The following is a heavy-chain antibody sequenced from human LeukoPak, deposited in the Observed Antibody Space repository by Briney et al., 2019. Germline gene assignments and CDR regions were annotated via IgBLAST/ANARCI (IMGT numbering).Heavy chain of an antibody. Sequence: GGSLRLSCAASGFNFNTYAMNWVRQAPGKELEWVAVIWYDGSTEYYADSVKGRFTISRDNSKNTLYLQMNSLRVEDSAVYYCAREMAMAVAGISWFDPWGQGTLVTVSS. CDR1: GFNFNTYA. V-gene: IGHV3-33*01. CDR2: IWYDGSTE. CDR3: AREMAMAVAGISWFDP. D-gene: IGHD6-19*01. J-gene: IGHJ5*02.